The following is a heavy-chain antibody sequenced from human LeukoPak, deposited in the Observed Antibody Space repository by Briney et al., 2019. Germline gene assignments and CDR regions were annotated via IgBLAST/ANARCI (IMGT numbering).Heavy chain of an antibody. CDR3: ARAYCGDDCYYYYYGMDV. J-gene: IGHJ6*02. CDR2: IYSGGST. Sequence: GGSLRLSCAASGFTVSTNYMGWVRQAPGKGLEWVSVIYSGGSTYYADSVKGRFTISRDNSKNTLYLQMNSLRAEDTAVYYCARAYCGDDCYYYYYGMDVWGQGTTVTVS. V-gene: IGHV3-53*01. CDR1: GFTVSTNY. D-gene: IGHD2-21*02.